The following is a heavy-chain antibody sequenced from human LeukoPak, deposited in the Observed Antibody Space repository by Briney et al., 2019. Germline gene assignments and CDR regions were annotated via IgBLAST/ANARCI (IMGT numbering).Heavy chain of an antibody. V-gene: IGHV3-48*02. CDR1: GFTFSGYA. CDR3: ARDPIVVVPAAIDAFDI. J-gene: IGHJ3*02. CDR2: ISSSSSTI. D-gene: IGHD2-2*01. Sequence: PGRSLRLSCAASGFTFSGYAMHWVRQAPGKGLEWVSYISSSSSTIYYADSVKGRFTISRDNAKNSLYLQMNSLRDEDTAVYYCARDPIVVVPAAIDAFDIWGQGTMVTVSS.